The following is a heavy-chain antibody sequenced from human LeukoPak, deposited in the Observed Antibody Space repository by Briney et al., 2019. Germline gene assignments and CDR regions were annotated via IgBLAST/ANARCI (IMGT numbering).Heavy chain of an antibody. D-gene: IGHD1-26*01. CDR3: ARGVVGAANWFDP. CDR2: IIPILGIA. CDR1: GGTFSSYA. V-gene: IGHV1-69*04. Sequence: GASVKVSCKASGGTFSSYAISWVRQAPGQGLEWMGRIIPILGIANYARKFQGRVTITADKSTSTAYMELSSLRSEDTAVYYCARGVVGAANWFDPWGQGTLVTVSS. J-gene: IGHJ5*02.